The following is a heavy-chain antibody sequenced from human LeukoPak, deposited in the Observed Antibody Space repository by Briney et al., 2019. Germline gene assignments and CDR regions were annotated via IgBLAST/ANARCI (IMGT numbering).Heavy chain of an antibody. CDR2: TNPDGSIK. CDR1: GFIFGGYW. J-gene: IGHJ4*02. Sequence: GGSLRLSCAASGFIFGGYWMSWVRQAPGRGLEWVANTNPDGSIKYYVDSVNGRFTISRDDAKNSQYLQMNSLRAEDTAVYYCVSGFLQWLYWGQGTLVTVSS. V-gene: IGHV3-7*01. CDR3: VSGFLQWLY. D-gene: IGHD3-3*01.